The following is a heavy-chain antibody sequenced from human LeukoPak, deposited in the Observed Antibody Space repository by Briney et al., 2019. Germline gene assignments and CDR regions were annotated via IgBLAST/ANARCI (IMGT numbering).Heavy chain of an antibody. V-gene: IGHV3-21*01. D-gene: IGHD3-3*01. CDR3: ERQYYDFWSGFYTADYSFDY. CDR1: GFSFSDFG. Sequence: PGGSLRLSCAASGFSFSDFGMNWVRQAPGKGLEWVSSISAHSRYIYYADSVKGRFTISRDNAQTSLYLQMNSLRAEDSAVYYCERQYYDFWSGFYTADYSFDYWGRGTLVTVSS. CDR2: ISAHSRYI. J-gene: IGHJ4*02.